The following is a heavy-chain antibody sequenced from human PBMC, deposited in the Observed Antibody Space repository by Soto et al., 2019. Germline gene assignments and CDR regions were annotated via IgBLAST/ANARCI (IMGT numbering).Heavy chain of an antibody. Sequence: QITLKESGPTLVEPTQTLTLTCTYSGFSLRTTGVGVGWIRQPPGNALEWLGIIYWNDDKRYSPSLKNRFALTSDISKSQVVLTITNMDPVDTATYYCAHTWGLPFDYWGQGTLVIVSS. CDR1: GFSLRTTGVG. J-gene: IGHJ4*02. CDR2: IYWNDDK. CDR3: AHTWGLPFDY. D-gene: IGHD3-16*01. V-gene: IGHV2-5*01.